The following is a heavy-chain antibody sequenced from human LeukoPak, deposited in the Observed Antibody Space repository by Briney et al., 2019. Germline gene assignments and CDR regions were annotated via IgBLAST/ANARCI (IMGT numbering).Heavy chain of an antibody. D-gene: IGHD3-10*01. CDR1: GYTFTRYD. J-gene: IGHJ4*02. Sequence: SVNVSRKASGYTFTRYDINWVRQATGQGLEWMGWMNPNSGNTGYAQKFQGRVTMTRNTSISTAYMELSSLRSEDTAVYYCARGYGSGSYYRDYWGQGTLVTVSS. CDR2: MNPNSGNT. CDR3: ARGYGSGSYYRDY. V-gene: IGHV1-8*01.